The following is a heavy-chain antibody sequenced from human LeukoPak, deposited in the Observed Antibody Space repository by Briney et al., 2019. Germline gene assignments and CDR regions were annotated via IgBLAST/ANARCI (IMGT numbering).Heavy chain of an antibody. V-gene: IGHV4-39*01. J-gene: IGHJ5*02. D-gene: IGHD6-13*01. CDR3: ARIAAAGTPTNWFDP. CDR2: IYYSGST. Sequence: SETLSLTCTVSGASFSSSTYYWGWIRQPPGKGLEWIGSIYYSGSTYYNPSLKSRVTMSVDTSKNQFSLKLSSVTAADTAVYYCARIAAAGTPTNWFDPWGQGTLVTVSS. CDR1: GASFSSSTYY.